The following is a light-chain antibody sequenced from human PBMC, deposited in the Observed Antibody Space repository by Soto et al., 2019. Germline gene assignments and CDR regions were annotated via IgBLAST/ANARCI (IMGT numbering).Light chain of an antibody. Sequence: DIQMTQSPSTLSASVGDKVTITCRASQSISTWLAWYQQKPGKAPKLLIYDASSLETGVSSRFSGSGSGTEFTLTISSLQPDDFATYYCQQYNTFLVTFGGRTKVDIK. CDR3: QQYNTFLVT. V-gene: IGKV1-5*01. J-gene: IGKJ4*01. CDR1: QSISTW. CDR2: DAS.